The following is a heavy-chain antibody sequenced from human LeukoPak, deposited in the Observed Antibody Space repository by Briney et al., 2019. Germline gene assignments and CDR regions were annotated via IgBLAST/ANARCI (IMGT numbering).Heavy chain of an antibody. J-gene: IGHJ4*02. CDR2: IKEDGSEK. Sequence: GGSLCPSSAASGFTFTSFCTRWVRQAPGKGLEWVANIKEDGSEKSYVDSVKGRFTISRDNAKNSLHLQMNSLRAEDTAIYYCAGGVNGSYDYWGQGTLVTVSS. CDR1: GFTFTSFC. CDR3: AGGVNGSYDY. D-gene: IGHD3-10*01. V-gene: IGHV3-7*04.